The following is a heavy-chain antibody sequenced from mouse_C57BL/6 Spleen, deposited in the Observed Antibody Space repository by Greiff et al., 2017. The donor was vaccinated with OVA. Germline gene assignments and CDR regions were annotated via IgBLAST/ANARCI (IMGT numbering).Heavy chain of an antibody. CDR3: ARGLRYAMDY. D-gene: IGHD2-2*01. V-gene: IGHV1-54*01. J-gene: IGHJ4*01. Sequence: QVHVKQSGAELVRPGTSVKVSCKASGYAFTSYLIEWVKQRPGQGLEWIGVINPGSGGTNYNEKFKGKATLTADKSSSTAYMQLSSLTSEDSAVYFCARGLRYAMDYWGQGTSVTVSS. CDR2: INPGSGGT. CDR1: GYAFTSYL.